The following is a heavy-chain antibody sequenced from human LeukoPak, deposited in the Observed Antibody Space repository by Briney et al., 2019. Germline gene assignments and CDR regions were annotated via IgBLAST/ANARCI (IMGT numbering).Heavy chain of an antibody. V-gene: IGHV3-33*01. J-gene: IGHJ4*02. Sequence: GRSLRLSCAASGFTFRSYGMHWVRQAPGKGLEWVAVIWYDGSNKYYADSVKGRFTISRDNSKNTLYLQMNSLRAEDTAVYYCARDPTMIVVEYYFDYWGQGTLVTVSS. CDR3: ARDPTMIVVEYYFDY. CDR1: GFTFRSYG. CDR2: IWYDGSNK. D-gene: IGHD3-22*01.